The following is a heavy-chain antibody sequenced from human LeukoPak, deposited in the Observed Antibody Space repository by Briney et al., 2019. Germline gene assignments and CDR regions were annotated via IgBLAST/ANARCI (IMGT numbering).Heavy chain of an antibody. CDR1: GYTFNTYG. D-gene: IGHD3-10*01. CDR2: ISVYNGNT. J-gene: IGHJ5*02. CDR3: ARAYYYGSGSYYLNWFDP. Sequence: ASVKVSCKASGYTFNTYGISWVRQAPGQGLEWMGWISVYNGNTNYAQESQGRVTMTTDTSSSTAYMELRGLRSDDTAVYYCARAYYYGSGSYYLNWFDPWGQGTLVTVSS. V-gene: IGHV1-18*01.